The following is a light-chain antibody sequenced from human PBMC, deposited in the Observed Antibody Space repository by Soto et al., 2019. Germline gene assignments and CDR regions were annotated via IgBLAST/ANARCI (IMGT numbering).Light chain of an antibody. Sequence: QSALTQPRSVSGSPGQSVTISCTGTSSDVGGYHYVSWYQHHPGQAPKLMIYDVAMRPSGVPDRFSGSKSGNTASLTISGLQAEDEADYYCSSYGGSDTVVFGGGTKVTVL. J-gene: IGLJ2*01. CDR3: SSYGGSDTVV. CDR1: SSDVGGYHY. CDR2: DVA. V-gene: IGLV2-11*01.